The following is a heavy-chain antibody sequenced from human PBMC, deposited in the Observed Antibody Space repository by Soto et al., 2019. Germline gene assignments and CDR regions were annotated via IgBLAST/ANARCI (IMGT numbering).Heavy chain of an antibody. CDR1: GFSLINAKMG. J-gene: IGHJ6*03. V-gene: IGHV2-26*01. Sequence: QVTLKESGPVLVKPTETLTLTCTVSGFSLINAKMGVSWIRQPPGKALEWLAHIFSNDAKSYSTSLKSRLTISTDTSKSQVVLTMTNRDPVDTAAYYCARISYDFWSVSPNYYYYCYMDVWGKGTTVTVSS. CDR2: IFSNDAK. D-gene: IGHD3-3*01. CDR3: ARISYDFWSVSPNYYYYCYMDV.